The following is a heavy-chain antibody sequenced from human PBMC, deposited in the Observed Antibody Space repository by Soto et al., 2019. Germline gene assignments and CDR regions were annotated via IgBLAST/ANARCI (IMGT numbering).Heavy chain of an antibody. CDR1: GFTFSSYA. V-gene: IGHV3-23*01. CDR3: AKEKNLALYYCDY. Sequence: VQLLESGGGLVQPGGSLRLSCAASGFTFSSYAMSWVRQAPGKGLEWVSIISGSGGSTYYADSVKGRFTISRDNSKSTLYLQMNSLRAEDTAGYYCAKEKNLALYYCDYWGQGTRVTVSS. CDR2: ISGSGGST. J-gene: IGHJ4*02.